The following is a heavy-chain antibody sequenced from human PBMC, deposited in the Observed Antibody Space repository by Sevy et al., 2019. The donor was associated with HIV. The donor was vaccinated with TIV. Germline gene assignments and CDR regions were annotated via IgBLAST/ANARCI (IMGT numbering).Heavy chain of an antibody. D-gene: IGHD1-26*01. CDR3: TGGWVGPDY. CDR2: ISESGGST. Sequence: GESLKISCAASGFTFSNFGMSWVRQAPGKGLEWVSSISESGGSTYQADSVKGRFTISRDNSRNTVYLQMNSLRAEDTAVYYCTGGWVGPDYWGQGTLVTVSS. J-gene: IGHJ4*02. V-gene: IGHV3-23*01. CDR1: GFTFSNFG.